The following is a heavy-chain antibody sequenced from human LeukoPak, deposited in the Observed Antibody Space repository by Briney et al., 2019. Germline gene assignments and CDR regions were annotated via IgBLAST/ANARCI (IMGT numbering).Heavy chain of an antibody. D-gene: IGHD3-10*01. V-gene: IGHV4-4*07. Sequence: PSETLSLTCTVSGVSISSYYWSWIRQPAGKGLEWIGRIFTSGSTNYNPSLKSRVTISADKSKKQFSLKLSSVTAADTAVYYCAREGSGSYLGFYYYLDVWGKGTTVTVSS. CDR3: AREGSGSYLGFYYYLDV. J-gene: IGHJ6*03. CDR2: IFTSGST. CDR1: GVSISSYY.